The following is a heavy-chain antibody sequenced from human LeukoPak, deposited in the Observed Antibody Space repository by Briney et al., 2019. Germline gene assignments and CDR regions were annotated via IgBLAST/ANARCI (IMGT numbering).Heavy chain of an antibody. CDR2: INPNSGDT. CDR1: GYTFTAYY. J-gene: IGHJ5*02. V-gene: IGHV1-2*02. CDR3: ARSPLGGTYYKNWFDP. D-gene: IGHD3-10*01. Sequence: ASVKVSCKASGYTFTAYYMHWVRQAPGQGLEWMGWINPNSGDTNYAQNFQGRVTMTRDTSISTAYMELSRLKSDDTAVYYCARSPLGGTYYKNWFDPWGQGTLVTVSS.